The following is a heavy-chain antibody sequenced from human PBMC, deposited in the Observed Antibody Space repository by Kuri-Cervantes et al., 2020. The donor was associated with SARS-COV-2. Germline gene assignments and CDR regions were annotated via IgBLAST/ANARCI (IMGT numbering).Heavy chain of an antibody. CDR3: ARDRPGEGGPVTTDLDDY. J-gene: IGHJ4*02. CDR2: IIPIFGTA. V-gene: IGHV1-69*13. Sequence: SVKVSCKASGYTFTSYDINWVRQATGQGLEWMGGIIPIFGTANYAQKFQGRVTITADESTSTAYMELSSLRSEDTAVYYCARDRPGEGGPVTTDLDDYWGQGTLVTVSS. CDR1: GYTFTSYD. D-gene: IGHD4-17*01.